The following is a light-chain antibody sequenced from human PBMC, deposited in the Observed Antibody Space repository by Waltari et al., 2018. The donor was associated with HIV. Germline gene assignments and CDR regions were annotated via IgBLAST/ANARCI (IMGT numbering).Light chain of an antibody. CDR3: SSYTSSSTYV. CDR1: SSDVGRHNY. Sequence: QSALTQPASVSGSPGQSITISCTGTSSDVGRHNYVSWYQQYPGKAPKLMIYGVSERPSGVSNRFSGSKSGDTASLTISGLQAEDEADYHCSSYTSSSTYVFGTGTKVTVL. J-gene: IGLJ1*01. CDR2: GVS. V-gene: IGLV2-14*01.